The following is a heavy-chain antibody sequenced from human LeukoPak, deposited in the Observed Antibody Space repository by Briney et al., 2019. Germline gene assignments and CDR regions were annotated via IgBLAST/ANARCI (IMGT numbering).Heavy chain of an antibody. Sequence: GGSLRLSCAASGFTFSSYAMHWVRQAPGKGLEWVAVISYDGSNKYYADSVKGRFTISRDNSKNTLYLQMNSLRAEDTAVYYCARDGDSSGYYHNWFDPWGQGTLVTVSS. V-gene: IGHV3-30*04. D-gene: IGHD3-22*01. CDR1: GFTFSSYA. J-gene: IGHJ5*02. CDR2: ISYDGSNK. CDR3: ARDGDSSGYYHNWFDP.